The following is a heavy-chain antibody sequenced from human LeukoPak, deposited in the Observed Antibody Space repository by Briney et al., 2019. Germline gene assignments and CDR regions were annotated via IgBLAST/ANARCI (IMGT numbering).Heavy chain of an antibody. Sequence: PGGSLRLSCAASGFNFGGFAMAWVRQTPGRGLEWVSGILASGTTYYADSVKGRFTISRDNSNNILFLQMNSLRVDDTAVYFCAKRRMNIVVVPAAFDYWGQGTLVTVSS. CDR1: GFNFGGFA. D-gene: IGHD2-2*01. CDR3: AKRRMNIVVVPAAFDY. CDR2: ILASGTT. J-gene: IGHJ4*02. V-gene: IGHV3-23*01.